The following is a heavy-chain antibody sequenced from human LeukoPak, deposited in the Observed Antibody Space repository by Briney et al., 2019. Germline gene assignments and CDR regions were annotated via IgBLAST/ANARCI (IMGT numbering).Heavy chain of an antibody. V-gene: IGHV4-59*02. CDR2: IYSSGTT. CDR1: GVSVSTYY. J-gene: IGHJ4*02. Sequence: PSETLSLTCTVSGVSVSTYYWSWIRQPPGKGPEWIGYIYSSGTTNYNPSLKSRVTISIDTSKNEFSLKLTSVTAADTAVYYCAREANYYGSGSYFEGTFDHWGQGSLVIVSS. D-gene: IGHD3-10*01. CDR3: AREANYYGSGSYFEGTFDH.